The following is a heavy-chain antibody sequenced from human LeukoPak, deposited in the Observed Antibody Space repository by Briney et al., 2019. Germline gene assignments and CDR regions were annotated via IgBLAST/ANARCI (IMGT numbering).Heavy chain of an antibody. D-gene: IGHD3-22*01. CDR1: GFPFNTYW. Sequence: GGSLRLSCTASGFPFNTYWMSWVRQAPGEGLEWVANIKQDGTEKYYVDSVRGRFTISRDNAQNSLYLQMNSLRAEDTAVYYCASNTYYSSGYSYYYYYYMDVWGKGTTVTVSS. CDR3: ASNTYYSSGYSYYYYYYMDV. CDR2: IKQDGTEK. V-gene: IGHV3-7*01. J-gene: IGHJ6*03.